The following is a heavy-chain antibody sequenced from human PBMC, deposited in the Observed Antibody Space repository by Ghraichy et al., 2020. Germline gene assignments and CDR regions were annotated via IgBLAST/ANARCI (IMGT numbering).Heavy chain of an antibody. D-gene: IGHD6-6*01. CDR1: GGSFSGYY. CDR2: INHSGST. Sequence: SETLSLTCAVYGGSFSGYYWSWIRQPPGKGLEWIGEINHSGSTNYNPSLKSRVTISVDTSKNQFSLKLSSVTAADTAVYYCARGISSWDYWGQGTLVTVSS. J-gene: IGHJ4*02. V-gene: IGHV4-34*01. CDR3: ARGISSWDY.